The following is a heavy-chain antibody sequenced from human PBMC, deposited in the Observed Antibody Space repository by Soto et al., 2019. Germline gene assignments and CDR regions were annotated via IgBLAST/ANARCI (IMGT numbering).Heavy chain of an antibody. CDR3: ARREIQGPIDY. J-gene: IGHJ4*02. V-gene: IGHV4-28*01. D-gene: IGHD1-26*01. CDR1: GYSISSSNW. Sequence: PSETLSLTCAVSGYSISSSNWWGWIRQPPGKGLEWIGYIYYSGTTYYNPSLKIRVTMSVDTSRNQFSLKLTSVTALDTAVYYCARREIQGPIDYWGQGTLVTVSS. CDR2: IYYSGTT.